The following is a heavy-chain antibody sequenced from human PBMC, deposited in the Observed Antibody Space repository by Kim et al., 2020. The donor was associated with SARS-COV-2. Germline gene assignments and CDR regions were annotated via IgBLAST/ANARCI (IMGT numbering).Heavy chain of an antibody. D-gene: IGHD3-16*01. V-gene: IGHV3-74*01. Sequence: GGSLRLSCAASGFTFSSYCMNWVRQAPGKGLVWVSRIYSGGSSTNYADSVKGRFTISRDNAKNTLYLQMNSLRAEDTAVYYCARVGAGFDYWGQGTLVTVSS. J-gene: IGHJ4*02. CDR2: IYSGGSST. CDR1: GFTFSSYC. CDR3: ARVGAGFDY.